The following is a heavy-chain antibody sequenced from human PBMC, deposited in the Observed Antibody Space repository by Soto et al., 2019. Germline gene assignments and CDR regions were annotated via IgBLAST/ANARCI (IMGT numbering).Heavy chain of an antibody. Sequence: GGSLRLSCAATGFTFSGYAMSWVRQAPGKGLGWVSAISGSGESTYYADSVKGRFTISRDNSKNTLYLQMNSLRAEDTAVYYCAKVYYYDSSGYYYGPNYFDHWGQGTLVTVSS. CDR1: GFTFSGYA. D-gene: IGHD3-22*01. CDR3: AKVYYYDSSGYYYGPNYFDH. CDR2: ISGSGEST. J-gene: IGHJ4*02. V-gene: IGHV3-23*01.